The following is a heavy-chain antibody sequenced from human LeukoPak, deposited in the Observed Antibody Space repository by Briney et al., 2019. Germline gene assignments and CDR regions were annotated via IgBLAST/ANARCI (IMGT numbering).Heavy chain of an antibody. Sequence: GGSLRLSCAASGFTVSSNYMSWVRQAPEKGLEWVSVIYSGGSTYYADSVKGRFTISRDNSKNTLYLQMNSLRAEDTAVYYCARPYDFWSGYYDGMDVWGQGTTVTVSS. V-gene: IGHV3-66*04. CDR2: IYSGGST. CDR1: GFTVSSNY. D-gene: IGHD3-3*01. J-gene: IGHJ6*02. CDR3: ARPYDFWSGYYDGMDV.